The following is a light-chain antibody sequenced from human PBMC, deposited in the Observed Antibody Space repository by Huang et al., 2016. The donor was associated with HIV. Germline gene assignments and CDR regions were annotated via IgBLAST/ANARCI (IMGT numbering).Light chain of an antibody. V-gene: IGKV1-39*01. J-gene: IGKJ3*01. Sequence: DIRMTQSPSSLSASVGDRVTITCRTSQSIGSSLNWFQQKPGKGPNHLIYATSSLQNDVPSRFSGSGYATDFTLTINNLQPEDFATYFCQQSYTSPRVTFGPGTKVHV. CDR1: QSIGSS. CDR2: ATS. CDR3: QQSYTSPRVT.